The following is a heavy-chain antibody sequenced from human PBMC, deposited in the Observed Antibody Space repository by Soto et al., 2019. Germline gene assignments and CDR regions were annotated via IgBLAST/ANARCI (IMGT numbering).Heavy chain of an antibody. V-gene: IGHV4-39*01. CDR3: ARLEGLATISYYFDY. Sequence: SETLSLTCSVSGDSINSDNYYWGWIRQPPVKGLEWIGSIYYRGNTYYNPSLKTRVTISLDKSKSQFSLKLNSVTAADSAVYFCARLEGLATISYYFDYWGQGTLVTVSS. D-gene: IGHD3-9*01. CDR1: GDSINSDNYY. CDR2: IYYRGNT. J-gene: IGHJ4*02.